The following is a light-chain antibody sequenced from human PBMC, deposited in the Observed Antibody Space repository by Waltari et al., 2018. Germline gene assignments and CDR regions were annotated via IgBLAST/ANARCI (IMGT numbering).Light chain of an antibody. V-gene: IGKV3-11*01. CDR2: DAF. J-gene: IGKJ2*03. Sequence: EIVLTQSPATLSLSPGDRATLSCRASQTVGTYLAWYQQKPGKAPRLLIYDAFNRATGIPARFSGSGSGTDFTLTISSLEPGDSAVYYCQQRSDRPPVSFGQGTKLEIK. CDR1: QTVGTY. CDR3: QQRSDRPPVS.